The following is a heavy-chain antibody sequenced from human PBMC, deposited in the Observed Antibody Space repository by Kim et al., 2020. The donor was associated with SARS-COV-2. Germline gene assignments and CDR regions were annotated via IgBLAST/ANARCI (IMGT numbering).Heavy chain of an antibody. Sequence: YVDSVKRRFTTSGDNAKSSLYLQLNSLRVEDTAIYYCARVKTGTTPWFDSWGLGTLVTVSS. J-gene: IGHJ5*01. CDR3: ARVKTGTTPWFDS. D-gene: IGHD1-1*01. V-gene: IGHV3-7*01.